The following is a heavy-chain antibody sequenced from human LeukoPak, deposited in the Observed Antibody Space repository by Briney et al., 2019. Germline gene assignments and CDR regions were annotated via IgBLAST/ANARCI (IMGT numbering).Heavy chain of an antibody. V-gene: IGHV3-23*01. CDR1: GFTFSSYA. CDR3: AKHTGSYYIRGYFDY. D-gene: IGHD1-26*01. CDR2: ISDSGGST. J-gene: IGHJ4*02. Sequence: GGSLRLSCAASGFTFSSYAMSWVRQAPGKGLEWVSAISDSGGSTYYADSVKGRFTISRDNSKTTLYLQMNSLGAEDTAVYYCAKHTGSYYIRGYFDYWGQGTLVTVSS.